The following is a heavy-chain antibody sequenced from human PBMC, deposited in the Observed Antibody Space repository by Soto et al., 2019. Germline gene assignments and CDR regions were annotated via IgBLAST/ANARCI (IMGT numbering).Heavy chain of an antibody. Sequence: GASLKVSCKASGYTFTNYAISWVRQAPGQGLEWMGWISASTRNTDQAQNFQGRVTMTIDTSTNTANMELRSLRSDDTAVYYCARCYCSVGSCYACWHFDLWGRGTLVTVSS. V-gene: IGHV1-18*01. D-gene: IGHD2-15*01. CDR2: ISASTRNT. CDR3: ARCYCSVGSCYACWHFDL. CDR1: GYTFTNYA. J-gene: IGHJ2*01.